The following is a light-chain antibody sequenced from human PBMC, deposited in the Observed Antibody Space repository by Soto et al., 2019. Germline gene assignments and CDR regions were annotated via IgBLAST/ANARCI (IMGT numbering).Light chain of an antibody. CDR3: QQYDNLPWT. J-gene: IGKJ1*01. V-gene: IGKV1-33*01. CDR2: DAS. Sequence: DIHMTQSPSSLSASVGDRVTITCQASQDISNYLNWYQQKQGKAPKLLIYDASNLETGVPSRFSGSGYGTDFNFTISSLQTEDIATYYCQQYDNLPWTFGQGTKVDIK. CDR1: QDISNY.